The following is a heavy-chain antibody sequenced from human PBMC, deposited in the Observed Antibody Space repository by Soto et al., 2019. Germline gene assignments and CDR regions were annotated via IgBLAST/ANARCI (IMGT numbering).Heavy chain of an antibody. V-gene: IGHV4-61*01. Sequence: PSQTLSLTCTVSGDSVSSASFYWIWIRQAPGKGLEWIGFIYFSGSTNYNPSLKSRVTMSRDMSKNYFSLKLRSVTPADTAVYFCARVNSGRNWFNPWGQGTLVTVSS. CDR1: GDSVSSASFY. J-gene: IGHJ5*02. D-gene: IGHD1-26*01. CDR2: IYFSGST. CDR3: ARVNSGRNWFNP.